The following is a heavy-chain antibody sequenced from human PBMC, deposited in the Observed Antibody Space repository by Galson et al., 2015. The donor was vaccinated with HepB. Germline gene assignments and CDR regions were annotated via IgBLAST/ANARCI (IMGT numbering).Heavy chain of an antibody. CDR3: ARGRGVVPAAIHYFYMDV. V-gene: IGHV1-18*01. J-gene: IGHJ6*03. CDR2: ISAYTGNT. Sequence: SVKVSCKASGYSFTNYGIIWVRQAPGQGLEWVGWISAYTGNTNYAQNFQGRVTMTTDKFATTAYMELRSLRANDTAVFYCARGRGVVPAAIHYFYMDVWGQGTTVTVSS. CDR1: GYSFTNYG. D-gene: IGHD2-2*01.